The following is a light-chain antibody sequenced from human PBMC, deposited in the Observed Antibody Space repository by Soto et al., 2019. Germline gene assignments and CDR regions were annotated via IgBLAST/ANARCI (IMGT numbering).Light chain of an antibody. V-gene: IGKV3-11*01. J-gene: IGKJ5*01. CDR1: QSVSSY. CDR2: DAS. Sequence: EIVLTQSPATLSFSPGERATLSCRASQSVSSYLAWYQQKPGQAPRLLIYDASNRATGVPARFSGSGSGTDHTLTISSLEPEDSAVYYCQQRSNWPITFGQGTRLENK. CDR3: QQRSNWPIT.